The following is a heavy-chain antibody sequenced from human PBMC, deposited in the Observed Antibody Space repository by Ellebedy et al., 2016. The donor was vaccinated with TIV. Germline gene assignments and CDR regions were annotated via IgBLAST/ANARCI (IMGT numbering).Heavy chain of an antibody. J-gene: IGHJ3*02. CDR1: GFTFDDYT. CDR2: ISWDGGST. V-gene: IGHV3-43*01. CDR3: AKDIGVGAYDSSGYWDAFDI. D-gene: IGHD3-22*01. Sequence: GESLKISCAASGFTFDDYTMHRVRQAPGKGLEWVSLISWDGGSTYYADSVKGRFTISRDNSKNSLYLQMNSLRTEDTALYYCAKDIGVGAYDSSGYWDAFDIWGQGTMVTVSS.